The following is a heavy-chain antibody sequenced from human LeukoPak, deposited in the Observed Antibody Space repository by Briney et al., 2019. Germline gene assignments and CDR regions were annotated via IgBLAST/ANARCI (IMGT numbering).Heavy chain of an antibody. J-gene: IGHJ4*02. CDR1: GFTFSSYG. D-gene: IGHD5-18*01. Sequence: PGGSLRLSCAASGFTFSSYGMHWVRQAPGKGLEWVAVISYDGSNKYYADSVKGRFTISRDNAKNTLYLQMNSLRAEDTAVYYCARDRYGFDYWGQGTLVTVSS. CDR2: ISYDGSNK. CDR3: ARDRYGFDY. V-gene: IGHV3-33*05.